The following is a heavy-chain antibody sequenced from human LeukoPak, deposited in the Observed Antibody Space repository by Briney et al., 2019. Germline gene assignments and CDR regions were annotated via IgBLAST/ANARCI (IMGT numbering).Heavy chain of an antibody. CDR2: ISYDGSNK. D-gene: IGHD1-26*01. Sequence: PGGSLRLSCAASGFTFSSYGMHWVRQAPGKGLEWVAVISYDGSNKYYADSVKGRFTISRDNAKNSLYLQMNSLRAEDTAVYYCARVAGIVGAHGYWGQGTLVTVSS. CDR1: GFTFSSYG. V-gene: IGHV3-30*03. J-gene: IGHJ4*02. CDR3: ARVAGIVGAHGY.